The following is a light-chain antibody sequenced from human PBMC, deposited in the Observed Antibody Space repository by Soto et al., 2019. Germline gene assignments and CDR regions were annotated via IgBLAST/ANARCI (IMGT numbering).Light chain of an antibody. CDR1: QSVSSN. CDR3: QQYNDWWT. J-gene: IGKJ1*01. V-gene: IGKV3-15*01. CDR2: GAS. Sequence: EIVMTQFPATLAVSPGERATLSCRASQSVSSNLAWYQQRPGQAPRLLIYGASTRATGIPARFSGSGSGTEFTLTISSLQSEDFAVYYCQQYNDWWTFGQGTKVDI.